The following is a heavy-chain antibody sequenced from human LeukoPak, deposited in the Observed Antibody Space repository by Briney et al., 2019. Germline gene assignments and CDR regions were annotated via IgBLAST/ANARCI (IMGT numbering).Heavy chain of an antibody. D-gene: IGHD1-7*01. V-gene: IGHV4-4*07. CDR3: ARETRQGSDY. CDR1: GDSISGYY. J-gene: IGHJ4*02. CDR2: IYTSGTANYNT. Sequence: SETLSLTCTVSGDSISGYYWSWIRQPAGKGLEWIGRIYTSGTANYNTNYNPSLKSRVTMSVDTSKNQLSLKLSSVTAADTAVYYCARETRQGSDYWGQGTLVTLSS.